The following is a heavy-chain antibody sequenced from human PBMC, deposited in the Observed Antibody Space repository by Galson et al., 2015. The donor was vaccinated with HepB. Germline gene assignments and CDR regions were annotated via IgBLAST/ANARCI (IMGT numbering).Heavy chain of an antibody. CDR3: AREGYSGSYSGAFDI. CDR1: GGTFSSYA. V-gene: IGHV1-69*04. CDR2: IIPILGIA. Sequence: SVKVSCKASGGTFSSYAISWVRQAPGQGLEWMGRIIPILGIANYAQKFQGRVTITADKSTSTAYMELSSLRSEDTAVYYCAREGYSGSYSGAFDIWGQGTMVTVSS. D-gene: IGHD1-26*01. J-gene: IGHJ3*02.